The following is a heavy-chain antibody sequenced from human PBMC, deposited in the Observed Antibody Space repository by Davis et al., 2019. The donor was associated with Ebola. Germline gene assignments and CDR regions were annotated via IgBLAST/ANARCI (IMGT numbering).Heavy chain of an antibody. J-gene: IGHJ5*02. V-gene: IGHV1-69*13. CDR2: IIPIFGTA. D-gene: IGHD3-9*01. CDR3: AREPKDDDIFPGYYSPINWFDP. Sequence: AASVKVSCKASGGTFSSYAISWVRQAPGQGLEWMGGIIPIFGTANYAQKFQGRIAITADESTSTAYMELSSLRSDDTAVYYCAREPKDDDIFPGYYSPINWFDPWGQGTLVTVSS. CDR1: GGTFSSYA.